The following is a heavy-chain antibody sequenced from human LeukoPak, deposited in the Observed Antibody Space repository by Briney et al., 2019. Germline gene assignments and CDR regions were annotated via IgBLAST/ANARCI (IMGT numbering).Heavy chain of an antibody. CDR2: ISAYNGNT. Sequence: GASVKVSCKASGYTFISYGISWVRQAPGQGLEWMGWISAYNGNTNYAQKLQGRVTMTTDTYTSTTYMELRSLRSDDTAVYYCAREFPYYYDSSGYYPVGYYYYYMDVWGKGTTVTVSS. CDR3: AREFPYYYDSSGYYPVGYYYYYMDV. V-gene: IGHV1-18*01. D-gene: IGHD3-22*01. CDR1: GYTFISYG. J-gene: IGHJ6*03.